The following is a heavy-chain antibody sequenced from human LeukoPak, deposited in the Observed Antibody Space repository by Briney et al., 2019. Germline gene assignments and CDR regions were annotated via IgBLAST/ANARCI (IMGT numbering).Heavy chain of an antibody. Sequence: GESLKISCKGSGYSFTSFWIGWVRQLPGKGLEWMGIIYPDDSDTRYSPSFQGQVTISADKSISTAYLQWSGLKASDTAIYYCAAGILTLSPFDHWGQGTLVTVSS. V-gene: IGHV5-51*01. CDR3: AAGILTLSPFDH. CDR2: IYPDDSDT. J-gene: IGHJ4*02. CDR1: GYSFTSFW. D-gene: IGHD3-10*01.